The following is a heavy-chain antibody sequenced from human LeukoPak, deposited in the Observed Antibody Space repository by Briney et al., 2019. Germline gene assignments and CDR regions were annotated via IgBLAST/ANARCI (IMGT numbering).Heavy chain of an antibody. CDR1: GASISSGDYY. J-gene: IGHJ4*02. CDR3: ARGSFAAAGFIDY. Sequence: PSETLSLTCTVSGASISSGDYYWSWIRQPPGKGLEWIGYIYNSETTHYNPSLKGRITFSLDTSKNQFSLQLNSVTPEDTAVYYCARGSFAAAGFIDYWGQGTLVTVSS. D-gene: IGHD6-13*01. CDR2: IYNSETT. V-gene: IGHV4-30-4*01.